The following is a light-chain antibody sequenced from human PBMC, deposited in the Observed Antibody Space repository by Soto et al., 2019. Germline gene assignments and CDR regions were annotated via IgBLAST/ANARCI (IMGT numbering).Light chain of an antibody. CDR1: QSVSNR. V-gene: IGKV3-15*01. CDR2: RAS. CDR3: QQSSDWPRT. J-gene: IGKJ1*01. Sequence: EIVMTQSPATLSVSPGERATLSCRASQSVSNRLAWYQQRPGQAPRLLIYRASARATGIPARFSGSGSGTEFTLSISSLQYEDFGIYYCQQSSDWPRTFGQGTKVEIK.